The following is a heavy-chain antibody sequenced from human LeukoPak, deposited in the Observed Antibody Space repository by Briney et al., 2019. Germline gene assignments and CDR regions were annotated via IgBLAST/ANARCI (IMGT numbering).Heavy chain of an antibody. CDR2: IYTSGGT. CDR1: GGSISSYY. CDR3: ARVSIAAAGNWFDP. Sequence: SETLSLTCTVSGGSISSYYWSWIRQPARKGLEWIGRIYTSGGTNYNPSLKSRVTMSVDTSKNQFSLKLSSVTAADTAVYYCARVSIAAAGNWFDPWGQGTLVTVSS. J-gene: IGHJ5*02. V-gene: IGHV4-4*07. D-gene: IGHD6-13*01.